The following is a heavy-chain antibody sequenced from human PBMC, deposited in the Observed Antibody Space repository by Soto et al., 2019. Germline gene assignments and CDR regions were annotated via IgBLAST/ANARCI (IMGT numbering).Heavy chain of an antibody. J-gene: IGHJ5*02. Sequence: QVQLQESGPGLVKPSETLSLTCTVSGGSISSYYWSWIRQPPGKGLEWIGYIYYSGSTNYNPSLKRRVTISVDTSKNQFSRKLSSVTAADTAVYYCARDKAGDCTNGVCGSDWFDPWGQGTLVTVSS. CDR2: IYYSGST. CDR1: GGSISSYY. CDR3: ARDKAGDCTNGVCGSDWFDP. V-gene: IGHV4-59*01. D-gene: IGHD2-8*01.